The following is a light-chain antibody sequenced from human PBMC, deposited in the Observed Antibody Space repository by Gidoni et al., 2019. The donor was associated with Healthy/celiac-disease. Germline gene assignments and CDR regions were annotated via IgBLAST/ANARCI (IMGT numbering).Light chain of an antibody. CDR2: AAS. CDR3: QQSYSTPYT. J-gene: IGKJ2*01. CDR1: QSISSY. V-gene: IGKV1-39*01. Sequence: IQITQSPSSLSASVGDRVTITCRASQSISSYLNWYQQKPGKDPKLLIYAASSLQSGVPSRFSGSGSGTDFTLTISSLQPEDFATYYCQQSYSTPYTFGQGTKLEIK.